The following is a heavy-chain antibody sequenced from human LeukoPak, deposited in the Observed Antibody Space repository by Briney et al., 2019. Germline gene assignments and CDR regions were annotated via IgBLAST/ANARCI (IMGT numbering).Heavy chain of an antibody. CDR3: ATDRGTY. V-gene: IGHV3-7*01. CDR2: IKEHGSEI. J-gene: IGHJ4*02. Sequence: GGSLRLSCAASGFTFSTSWMNWVRRAPGKGLEWVALIKEHGSEIYHADSVKGRFTISRDDALSSLYLQMHSLRAEDTAVYYCATDRGTYWGQGTLVTVSS. CDR1: GFTFSTSW. D-gene: IGHD3-10*01.